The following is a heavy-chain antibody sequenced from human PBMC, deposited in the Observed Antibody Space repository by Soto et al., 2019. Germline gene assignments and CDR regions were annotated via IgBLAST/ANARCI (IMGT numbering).Heavy chain of an antibody. Sequence: GGSLRLSCAASGFTFSSYAMSWVRQAPGKGLEWVSAISGSGGSTYYADSVKGRFTISRDNAKNSMYVQMNSLRAEDTAVYYCARGYGLHDYWGQGTLVTVSS. CDR1: GFTFSSYA. V-gene: IGHV3-23*01. CDR3: ARGYGLHDY. CDR2: ISGSGGST. D-gene: IGHD3-3*01. J-gene: IGHJ4*02.